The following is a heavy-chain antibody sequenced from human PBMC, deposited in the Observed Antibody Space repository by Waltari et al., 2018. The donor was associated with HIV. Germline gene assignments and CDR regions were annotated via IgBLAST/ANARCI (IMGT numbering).Heavy chain of an antibody. J-gene: IGHJ4*02. CDR3: ARADHGDTYYFDY. Sequence: QVQLQESGPGLVKPSETLSLTCTVSGASVSSGAYYWSWIRQPPGKGLEWIGYIYYSGNTNYNPSLKSRVTISVDTSKNQFSLKVSSVTAADTAVYYCARADHGDTYYFDYWGQGTLVTVSS. V-gene: IGHV4-61*08. CDR1: GASVSSGAYY. D-gene: IGHD4-17*01. CDR2: IYYSGNT.